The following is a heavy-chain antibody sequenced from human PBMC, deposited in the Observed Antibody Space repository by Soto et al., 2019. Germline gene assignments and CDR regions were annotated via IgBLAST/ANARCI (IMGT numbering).Heavy chain of an antibody. CDR2: ISGSGGST. CDR3: ANPDYSNYHNWFDP. D-gene: IGHD4-4*01. CDR1: GFTFSSYA. Sequence: GGSLRLSCAASGFTFSSYAMSWVRQAPGKGLEWVSAISGSGGSTYYADSVKGRFTISRDNSKNTLYLQMNSLRAEDTAVYYCANPDYSNYHNWFDPWGQGTLVTVSS. J-gene: IGHJ5*02. V-gene: IGHV3-23*01.